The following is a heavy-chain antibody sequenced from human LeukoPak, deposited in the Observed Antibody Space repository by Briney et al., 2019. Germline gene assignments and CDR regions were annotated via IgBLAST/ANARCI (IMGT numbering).Heavy chain of an antibody. CDR1: GFTFSSYS. J-gene: IGHJ4*02. Sequence: GGSLRLSCVASGFTFSSYSMNWVRQAPGKGLEWVSGISGSGGSTYYADSVKGRFTISRDNSKNTLYLQMNSLRAEDTAGYYCAKDMYISSWYYFDYWGQGTLVTVSS. CDR3: AKDMYISSWYYFDY. V-gene: IGHV3-23*01. CDR2: ISGSGGST. D-gene: IGHD6-13*01.